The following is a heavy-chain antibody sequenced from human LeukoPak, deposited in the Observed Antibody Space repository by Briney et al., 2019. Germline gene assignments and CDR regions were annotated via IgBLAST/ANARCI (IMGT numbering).Heavy chain of an antibody. CDR2: IDNGGSP. CDR3: ARQYDFWSGYLDY. D-gene: IGHD3-3*01. J-gene: IGHJ4*02. V-gene: IGHV4-59*11. Sequence: KPSETLSLTCTISGASISSHYWSWIRQPPGKELEWIGYIDNGGSPKYSPSLRSRVTISVVTSKNQFSLKLNSVTAADTAVYYCARQYDFWSGYLDYWGQGTLVTVSS. CDR1: GASISSHY.